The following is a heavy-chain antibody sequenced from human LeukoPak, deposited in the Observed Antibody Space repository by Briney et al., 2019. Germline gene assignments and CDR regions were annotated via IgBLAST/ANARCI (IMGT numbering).Heavy chain of an antibody. V-gene: IGHV4-4*07. J-gene: IGHJ4*02. CDR1: GASISSYY. Sequence: SETLSLTCTVSGASISSYYYNWIRQTAGWGLEWIGRLYISGSTDYNPSLKSRVTISVDTSNNQFSLNLNSVTAADTAVYFCARDLSGSLYFDYWGQGVLVTVSS. CDR2: LYISGST. CDR3: ARDLSGSLYFDY. D-gene: IGHD3-10*01.